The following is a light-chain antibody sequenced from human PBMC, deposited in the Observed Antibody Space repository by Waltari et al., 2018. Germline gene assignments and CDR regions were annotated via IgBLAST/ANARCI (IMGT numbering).Light chain of an antibody. J-gene: IGKJ2*01. Sequence: DIQMTQSPSSLSASVGDRVTITCRASPSISTYLNWYQQKPGKAPNLLIHAASTLQSGVPSRFSGSGSGTGFTLTISSLQPEECATYYCQQTYSVPYTFGQGTRLEIK. CDR3: QQTYSVPYT. CDR2: AAS. V-gene: IGKV1-39*01. CDR1: PSISTY.